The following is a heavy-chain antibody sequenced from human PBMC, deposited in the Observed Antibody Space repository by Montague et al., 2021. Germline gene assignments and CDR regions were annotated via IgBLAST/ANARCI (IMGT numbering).Heavy chain of an antibody. V-gene: IGHV3-7*05. CDR2: IKKDGTEK. CDR1: GFTFSSYW. D-gene: IGHD4-17*01. Sequence: SLRLSCAASGFTFSSYWMIWVRQAPGKGLEWVASIKKDGTEKYYGDPVMGRFTISRDNAKTSLYLQMNALRAEDTAVYFCSRAWVRSGFDSWGQGTLVTVSS. CDR3: SRAWVRSGFDS. J-gene: IGHJ4*02.